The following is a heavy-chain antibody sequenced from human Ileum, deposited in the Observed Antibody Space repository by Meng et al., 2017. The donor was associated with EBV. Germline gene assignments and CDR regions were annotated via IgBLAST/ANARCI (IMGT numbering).Heavy chain of an antibody. V-gene: IGHV4-61*01. Sequence: QVQLPESGPGLVKPSETLSLKCNVSGGSVTSGSYSWSWIRRPPGKGLEYIGYVYSTGNSNHNPSLRGRVTVSADTSKNQFSLKLTSVTVAGTAVYYCARGRGSYLGIIDSWGQGTLVNVSS. CDR3: ARGRGSYLGIIDS. D-gene: IGHD3-10*01. J-gene: IGHJ4*02. CDR2: VYSTGNS. CDR1: GGSVTSGSYS.